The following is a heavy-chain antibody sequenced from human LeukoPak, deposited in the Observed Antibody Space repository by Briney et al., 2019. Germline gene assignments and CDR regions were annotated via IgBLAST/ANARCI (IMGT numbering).Heavy chain of an antibody. J-gene: IGHJ4*02. D-gene: IGHD5-18*01. CDR1: GYTFTGYY. CDR2: ISPKSGGT. CDR3: ARGGYSFGYAAY. Sequence: GASVKVSCKASGYTFTGYYMHWVRQAPGKGLEWMGWISPKSGGTNYAQRFQGRVTMTRDTSITTAYMELSRLRSDDTAVYYCARGGYSFGYAAYWGQGTLVTVSS. V-gene: IGHV1-2*02.